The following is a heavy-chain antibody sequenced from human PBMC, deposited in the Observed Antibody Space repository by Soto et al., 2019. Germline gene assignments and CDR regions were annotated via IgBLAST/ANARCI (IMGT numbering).Heavy chain of an antibody. Sequence: SVGALRTSCGASWFTFNNARRNWVRQAPGKGLEWVGRIKSKTDGGTTDYAAPVKGRFTISRDDSKNTLYLQMNSLKTEDTAVYYCTTVEALSWGQGTMVTVSS. J-gene: IGHJ3*01. CDR1: WFTFNNAR. V-gene: IGHV3-15*07. CDR2: IKSKTDGGTT. CDR3: TTVEALS.